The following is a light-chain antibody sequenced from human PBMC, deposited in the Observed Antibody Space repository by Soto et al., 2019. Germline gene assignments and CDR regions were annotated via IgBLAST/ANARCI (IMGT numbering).Light chain of an antibody. Sequence: EIVLTQSPATLSLSPGERATLSCRASQSVSSSYLAWYQQKPGQAPRLPIYGASSRATGIPDRFSGSGSGTDFTLTISRLEPEDFAVYYCQQYGSSPWTFGQGTKVDI. CDR1: QSVSSSY. CDR2: GAS. J-gene: IGKJ1*01. V-gene: IGKV3-20*01. CDR3: QQYGSSPWT.